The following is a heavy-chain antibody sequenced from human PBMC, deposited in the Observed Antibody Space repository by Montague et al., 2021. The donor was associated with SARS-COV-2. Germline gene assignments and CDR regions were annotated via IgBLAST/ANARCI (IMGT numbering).Heavy chain of an antibody. Sequence: SETLSLTCTVSGVSISSYYWTWIRQPPGKGLEWIGFIYYSGSTNYNPSLKSRVTISVDTSKNQFSLKLSSVTAADTAVYYCAKQPLTRYCTSTTCFGAAFDNWGQGTMVTVSS. CDR2: IYYSGST. V-gene: IGHV4-59*08. J-gene: IGHJ3*02. CDR3: AKQPLTRYCTSTTCFGAAFDN. CDR1: GVSISSYY. D-gene: IGHD2-2*01.